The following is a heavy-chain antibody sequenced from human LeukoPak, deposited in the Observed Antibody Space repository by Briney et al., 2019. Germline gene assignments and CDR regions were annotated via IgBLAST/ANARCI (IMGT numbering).Heavy chain of an antibody. CDR2: FYISGRS. D-gene: IGHD2-2*01. J-gene: IGHJ4*02. CDR3: ARDFLSSFTFDY. Sequence: SETLSLTCTVSGDSISSYYWTWIRQPAGRGLEWIGRFYISGRSSYSPSLKSRVSMSVDKSKNQFSLKLTSVTAADTAVYYCARDFLSSFTFDYWGQGILVTDSS. CDR1: GDSISSYY. V-gene: IGHV4-4*07.